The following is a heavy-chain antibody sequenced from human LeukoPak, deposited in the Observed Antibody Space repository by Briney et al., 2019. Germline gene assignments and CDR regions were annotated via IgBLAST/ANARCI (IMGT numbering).Heavy chain of an antibody. CDR1: GGSISSYY. CDR3: ARGGSGSYFRGDFDY. CDR2: IYYSGST. J-gene: IGHJ4*02. Sequence: TSETLSLTCTVSGGSISSYYWSWIRQPPGKGLEWIGYIYYSGSTNYNPSLKSRVTISVDTSKNQFSLKLSSVTAADTAVYYCARGGSGSYFRGDFDYWGQGTLVTVSS. D-gene: IGHD3-10*01. V-gene: IGHV4-59*01.